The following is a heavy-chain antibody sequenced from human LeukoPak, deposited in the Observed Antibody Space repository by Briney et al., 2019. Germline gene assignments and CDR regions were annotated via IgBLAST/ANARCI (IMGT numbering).Heavy chain of an antibody. CDR1: GGTFSSYA. J-gene: IGHJ5*02. CDR3: ARGVDGGNSDWFDP. V-gene: IGHV1-69*04. Sequence: PVKVSCKASGGTFSSYAISWVRQAPGQGLEWMGRIIPILGIANYAQKFQGRVTITADKSTSTAYMELSSLRSEDTAVYYCARGVDGGNSDWFDPWGQGTLVTVSS. D-gene: IGHD4-23*01. CDR2: IIPILGIA.